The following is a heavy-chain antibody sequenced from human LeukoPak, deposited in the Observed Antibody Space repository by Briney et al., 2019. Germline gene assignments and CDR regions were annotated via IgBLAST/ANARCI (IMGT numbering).Heavy chain of an antibody. CDR1: GFTFSAYW. Sequence: GGSLRLSCTGSGFTFSAYWMTWVRQAPGKGLEWVANIQGDGSDKYSVDSVKGRFTISRDNAKNSVYLQMNSLRAEDTAVYYCARTFLSREGHGVFDSWGQGTLVTVSS. V-gene: IGHV3-7*01. CDR2: IQGDGSDK. J-gene: IGHJ4*02. CDR3: ARTFLSREGHGVFDS. D-gene: IGHD3-16*02.